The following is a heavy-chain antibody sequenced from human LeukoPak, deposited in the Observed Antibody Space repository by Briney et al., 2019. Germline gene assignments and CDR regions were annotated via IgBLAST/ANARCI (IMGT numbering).Heavy chain of an antibody. D-gene: IGHD1-26*01. CDR3: ARDQKRAARILGATTEWVYFYFMDV. J-gene: IGHJ6*03. CDR2: IYYSGST. CDR1: GASISSYY. V-gene: IGHV4-59*12. Sequence: SETLSLTCTVSGASISSYYWSWIRQPPGKGLEWIGYIYYSGSTNYNPSLKSRVTILVDTSKNQFSLKLSSVTAADTAVYYCARDQKRAARILGATTEWVYFYFMDVWGKGTTVTVSS.